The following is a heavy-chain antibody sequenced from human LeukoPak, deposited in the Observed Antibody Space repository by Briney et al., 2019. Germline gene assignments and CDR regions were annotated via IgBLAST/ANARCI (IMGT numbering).Heavy chain of an antibody. CDR3: ARDPYYYDSSGYYLSLYVFDI. D-gene: IGHD3-22*01. CDR2: ISHDGSNK. CDR1: GFTFSSYA. V-gene: IGHV3-30-3*01. Sequence: GGSLRLSCAASGFTFSSYAMSWVRQAPGKGLEWVAVISHDGSNKYYAESVKGRFTMSRDNSKNTLYLQMSGLRAEDTAVYYCARDPYYYDSSGYYLSLYVFDIWGQGTMVTVSS. J-gene: IGHJ3*02.